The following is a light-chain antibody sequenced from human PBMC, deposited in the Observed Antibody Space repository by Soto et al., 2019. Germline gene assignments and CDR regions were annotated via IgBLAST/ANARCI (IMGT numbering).Light chain of an antibody. CDR1: QGIRND. CDR3: QQSYSTPPWT. V-gene: IGKV1-39*01. CDR2: AAS. J-gene: IGKJ1*01. Sequence: QKTQSPSSLSASLGDRVTITCRASQGIRNDLGWYQQKPGKAPKLLIYAASSLQSGVPSRFSGSGSGTDFTLTISSLQPEDFATYYCQQSYSTPPWTFGQGTKVDIK.